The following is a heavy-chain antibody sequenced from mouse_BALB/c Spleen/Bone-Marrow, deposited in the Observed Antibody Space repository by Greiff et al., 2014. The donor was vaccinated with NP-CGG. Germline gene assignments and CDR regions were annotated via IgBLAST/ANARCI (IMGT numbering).Heavy chain of an antibody. J-gene: IGHJ3*01. CDR2: FYPGSGSI. CDR3: ARHEEGFITTAAWFAY. Sequence: VQRVESGAELVKPGASVKLSCKASGYTFTEYTIHWVKQRSGQGLEWIGWFYPGSGSIKYNEKFKDKATLTADKSSSTVYMELSRLTSEDSAVYFCARHEEGFITTAAWFAYWGQGTLVTVSA. V-gene: IGHV1-62-2*01. D-gene: IGHD1-2*01. CDR1: GYTFTEYT.